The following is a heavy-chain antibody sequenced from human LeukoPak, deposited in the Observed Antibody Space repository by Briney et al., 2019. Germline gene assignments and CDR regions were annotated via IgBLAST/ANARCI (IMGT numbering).Heavy chain of an antibody. CDR2: ISASGGST. CDR3: AKDAWGYSYGHSDY. CDR1: GFTFSSYA. J-gene: IGHJ4*02. Sequence: GGSLRLSCAASGFTFSSYAMNWVRQAPGKGLEWVPTISASGGSTYYADSVKGRFTISRDNSKNTLYLQMNSLRAEDTAVYYCAKDAWGYSYGHSDYWGQGTLVTVSS. D-gene: IGHD5-18*01. V-gene: IGHV3-23*01.